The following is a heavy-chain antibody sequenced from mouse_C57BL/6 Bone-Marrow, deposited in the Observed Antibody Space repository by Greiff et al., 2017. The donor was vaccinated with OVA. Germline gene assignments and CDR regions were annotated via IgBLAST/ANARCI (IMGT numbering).Heavy chain of an antibody. Sequence: VQLQQPGAELVKPGASVKMSCKASGYTFTSYWITWVKQRPGQGLEWIGDIYPGSGSTNYNEKFKSKATLTVDTSSSTAYMQLSSLTSEDSAVYYCARSGGNRGGIYAMDYWGQGTSVTVSS. D-gene: IGHD2-1*01. CDR1: GYTFTSYW. CDR2: IYPGSGST. V-gene: IGHV1-55*01. J-gene: IGHJ4*01. CDR3: ARSGGNRGGIYAMDY.